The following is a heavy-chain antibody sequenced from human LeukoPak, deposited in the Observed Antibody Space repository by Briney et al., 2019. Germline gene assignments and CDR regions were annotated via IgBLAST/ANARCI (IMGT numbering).Heavy chain of an antibody. V-gene: IGHV1-69*01. Sequence: ASVKVSCKASGGTVTTYTLTWVRQAPGQGLEWMGGIIPIFGTANYAQKFQGRVTITADESTSTAYMELSSLRSEDTAVYYCAYPNYWYHYGMDVWGQGTTVTVSS. J-gene: IGHJ6*02. CDR1: GGTVTTYT. D-gene: IGHD1-7*01. CDR3: AYPNYWYHYGMDV. CDR2: IIPIFGTA.